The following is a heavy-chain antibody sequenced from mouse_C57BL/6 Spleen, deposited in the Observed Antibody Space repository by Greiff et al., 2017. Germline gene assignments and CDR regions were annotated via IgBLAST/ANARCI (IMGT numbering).Heavy chain of an antibody. D-gene: IGHD1-1*01. V-gene: IGHV1-69*01. CDR2: IDPSDSYT. CDR3: ARKYYYGSSWYFDV. Sequence: QVQLQQPGAELVMPGASVKLSCKASGYTFTSYWMHWVKQRPGQGLEWIGEIDPSDSYTNYNQKFKGKSTLTVDKSSSTVYMQLSRLTSEDSAVYYCARKYYYGSSWYFDVWGTGTTVTVSS. J-gene: IGHJ1*03. CDR1: GYTFTSYW.